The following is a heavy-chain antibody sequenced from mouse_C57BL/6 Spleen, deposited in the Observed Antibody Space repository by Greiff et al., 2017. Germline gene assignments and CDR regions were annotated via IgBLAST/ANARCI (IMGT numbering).Heavy chain of an antibody. D-gene: IGHD1-1*01. CDR1: GYAFSSYW. CDR2: IYPGDGDT. Sequence: VQLQQSGAELVKPGASVKISCKASGYAFSSYWMNWVKQRPGKGLEWIGQIYPGDGDTNYNGKFKGKDTLTADKSSSTAYMQLSILTSEDSAIYFCARVPPYGSSNYFDYWGQGTTLTVSS. V-gene: IGHV1-80*01. J-gene: IGHJ2*01. CDR3: ARVPPYGSSNYFDY.